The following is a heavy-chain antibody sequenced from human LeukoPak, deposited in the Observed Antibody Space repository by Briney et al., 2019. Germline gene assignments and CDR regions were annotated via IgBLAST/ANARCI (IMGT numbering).Heavy chain of an antibody. CDR3: ARDWGGRDGYNAPFDY. V-gene: IGHV3-48*02. D-gene: IGHD5-24*01. CDR2: ISSSSSSTI. J-gene: IGHJ4*02. Sequence: GGSLRLSCAASGFTFSSYSMNWVRQAPGKGLEWVSYISSSSSSTIYYADSVKGRFTISRDNAKNSLYLQMNSLRDEDTAVYYCARDWGGRDGYNAPFDYWGQGPLVTVSS. CDR1: GFTFSSYS.